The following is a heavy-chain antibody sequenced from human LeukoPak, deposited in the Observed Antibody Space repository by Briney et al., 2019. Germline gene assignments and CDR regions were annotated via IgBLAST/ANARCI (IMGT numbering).Heavy chain of an antibody. CDR1: GFTFSSYW. Sequence: GGSLRLSCAASGFTFSSYWMHWVRQAPGKGLVWVSRINSDGSSTSYADSVKGRFTISRDSAKNALYLQMNSLRAEDTAVYYCARDGVTPYYYYYMDVWGKGTTVTVSS. J-gene: IGHJ6*03. CDR2: INSDGSST. V-gene: IGHV3-74*01. CDR3: ARDGVTPYYYYYMDV. D-gene: IGHD2-21*02.